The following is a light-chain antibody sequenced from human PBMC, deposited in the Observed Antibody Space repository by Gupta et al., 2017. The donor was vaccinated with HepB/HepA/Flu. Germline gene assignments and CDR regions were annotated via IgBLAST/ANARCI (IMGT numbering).Light chain of an antibody. J-gene: IGKJ5*01. V-gene: IGKV3-20*01. CDR1: QNVSSYY. Sequence: EIVLTQSPGTLSLSPGGRATLSCRASQNVSSYYLAWYQQKPGQAPRLLLYGASSRATGIPDRFSGSGSGTDFILIISRLEPEDFAVYYCHQYSSSSRTFGQGTRLEIK. CDR3: HQYSSSSRT. CDR2: GAS.